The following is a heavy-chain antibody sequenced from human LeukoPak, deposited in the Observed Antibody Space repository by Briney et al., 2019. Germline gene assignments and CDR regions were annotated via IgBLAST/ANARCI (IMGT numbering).Heavy chain of an antibody. Sequence: GGSLRLSCAASGFTFSSYAMSWVRQAPGKGLEWVSAISGSGGSTYYADSVKGRFTISRDNSKNTLYLQMNSLRAEDTAVYYCAKEGRYYDFWSGYYHFDYWGQGTLVTVPS. CDR1: GFTFSSYA. CDR2: ISGSGGST. CDR3: AKEGRYYDFWSGYYHFDY. V-gene: IGHV3-23*01. J-gene: IGHJ4*02. D-gene: IGHD3-3*01.